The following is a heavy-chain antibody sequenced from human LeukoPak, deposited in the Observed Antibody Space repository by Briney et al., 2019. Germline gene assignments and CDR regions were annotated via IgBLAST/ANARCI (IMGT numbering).Heavy chain of an antibody. CDR3: ARDPRRDYDILTGYYTVEAFDI. Sequence: SVNVSCKASGGTFSSYAISWVRQPPGQGLEWMGGIIPIFGTANYAQKFQGRVTITADESTNTAYMELSSLRSEDTAVYYCARDPRRDYDILTGYYTVEAFDIWGQRTLGSASS. V-gene: IGHV1-69*13. D-gene: IGHD3-9*01. CDR1: GGTFSSYA. J-gene: IGHJ3*02. CDR2: IIPIFGTA.